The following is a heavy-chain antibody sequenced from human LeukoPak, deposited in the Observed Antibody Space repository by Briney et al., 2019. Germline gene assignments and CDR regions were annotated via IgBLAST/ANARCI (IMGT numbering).Heavy chain of an antibody. J-gene: IGHJ4*02. V-gene: IGHV3-30-3*01. D-gene: IGHD3-10*01. CDR3: ARPRVWGVRGVIDY. CDR2: ISYDGSNK. Sequence: GGSLRLSCAASGFTFSSYAMHWVRQAPGKGLEWVAVISYDGSNKYYADSVKGRFTISRGNSKNTLYLQMNSLRAEDTAVYYCARPRVWGVRGVIDYWGQGTLVTVSS. CDR1: GFTFSSYA.